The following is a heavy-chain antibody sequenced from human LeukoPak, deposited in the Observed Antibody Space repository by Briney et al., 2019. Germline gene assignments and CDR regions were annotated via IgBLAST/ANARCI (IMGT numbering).Heavy chain of an antibody. Sequence: ASAKVSCKASGCTFTSYGISWVRQAPGQGLEWMGWISAYNGNTNYAQKLQGRVTMTTDTSTSTAYMELRSLRSDDTAVYYCARDPYYDFWSGYYDYFDYWGQGTLVTVSS. V-gene: IGHV1-18*01. CDR1: GCTFTSYG. D-gene: IGHD3-3*01. CDR2: ISAYNGNT. CDR3: ARDPYYDFWSGYYDYFDY. J-gene: IGHJ4*02.